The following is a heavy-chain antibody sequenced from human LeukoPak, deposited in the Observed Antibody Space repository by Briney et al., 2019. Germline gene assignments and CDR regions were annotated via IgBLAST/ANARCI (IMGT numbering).Heavy chain of an antibody. CDR1: GGSFSGYY. CDR2: INHSGST. CDR3: ARGQDEDTAMVIDY. D-gene: IGHD5-18*01. Sequence: PSETLSLTCAVYGGSFSGYYWSWIRQPPGKGLEWIGEINHSGSTNYNPSLKSRVTISVDTSKNQFSLKLSSVTAADTAVYYCARGQDEDTAMVIDYWGQGTLVTVSS. J-gene: IGHJ4*02. V-gene: IGHV4-34*01.